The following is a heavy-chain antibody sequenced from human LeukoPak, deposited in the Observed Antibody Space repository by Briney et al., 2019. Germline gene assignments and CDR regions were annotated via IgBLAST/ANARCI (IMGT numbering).Heavy chain of an antibody. CDR1: GFTFSSYA. D-gene: IGHD2-2*01. CDR3: AKGRIVVVPAAGYYYYYGMDV. V-gene: IGHV3-23*01. J-gene: IGHJ6*02. CDR2: ISGSGGST. Sequence: GGSLRLSCAASGFTFSSYAMSWVRQAPGKGLEWVSAISGSGGSTYYADSVKGRFTVSRDNSKNTLYLQMNSLRAEDTAVYYCAKGRIVVVPAAGYYYYYGMDVWGQGTTVTVSS.